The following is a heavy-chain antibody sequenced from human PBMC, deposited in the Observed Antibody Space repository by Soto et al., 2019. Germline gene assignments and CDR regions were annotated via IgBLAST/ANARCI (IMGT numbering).Heavy chain of an antibody. V-gene: IGHV4-59*01. D-gene: IGHD3-16*02. CDR1: GGSISSYY. CDR2: IYYSGST. CDR3: ARDRGMITFGGVIAGYYYYYMDV. J-gene: IGHJ6*03. Sequence: SETLSLTCTVAGGSISSYYWSWIRQPPGKGLEWIGYIYYSGSTNYNPSLKSRVTISVDTSKNQFSLKLSSVTAADTAVYYCARDRGMITFGGVIAGYYYYYMDVWGKGTTVTVSS.